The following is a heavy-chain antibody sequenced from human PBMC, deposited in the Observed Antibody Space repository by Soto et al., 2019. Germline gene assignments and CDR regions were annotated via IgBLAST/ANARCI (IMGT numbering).Heavy chain of an antibody. CDR1: GFTFSSYA. V-gene: IGHV3-30-3*01. CDR3: ARDEVVVVSRGAFDI. CDR2: ISYDGSNK. J-gene: IGHJ3*02. D-gene: IGHD2-15*01. Sequence: GGSLRLSCAASGFTFSSYAMHWVRQAPGKGLEWVAVISYDGSNKYYADSVKGRFTISRDNSKNTLYLQMNSLRAEDTAVYYCARDEVVVVSRGAFDIWGQGTMVTVSS.